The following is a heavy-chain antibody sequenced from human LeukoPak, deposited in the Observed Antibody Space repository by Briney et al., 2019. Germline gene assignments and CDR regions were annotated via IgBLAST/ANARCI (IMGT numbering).Heavy chain of an antibody. CDR1: GFTFSSYW. Sequence: GGSLRLSCAASGFTFSSYWMSWVRQAPGEGLEWVANIKQDGSEKYYVDSVKGRFTISRDNAKNSLYLQMNSLRAEDTAVYYCASQLTYYDFWSGYQGRDYWGQGTLVTVSS. J-gene: IGHJ4*02. CDR3: ASQLTYYDFWSGYQGRDY. CDR2: IKQDGSEK. V-gene: IGHV3-7*01. D-gene: IGHD3-3*01.